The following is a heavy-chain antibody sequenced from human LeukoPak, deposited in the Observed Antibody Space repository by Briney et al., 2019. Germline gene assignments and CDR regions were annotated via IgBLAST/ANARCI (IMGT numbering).Heavy chain of an antibody. CDR3: ARAPEGYGDYYFDY. Sequence: GGSLRLSCAASGFTSSSYWMSWVRQAPGKGLEWVANIKQDGSEKYYVDSVKGRFTISRDNAKNSLYLQMNSLRAEDTAVYYCARAPEGYGDYYFDYWGQGTLVTVSS. CDR1: GFTSSSYW. J-gene: IGHJ4*02. CDR2: IKQDGSEK. V-gene: IGHV3-7*01. D-gene: IGHD4-17*01.